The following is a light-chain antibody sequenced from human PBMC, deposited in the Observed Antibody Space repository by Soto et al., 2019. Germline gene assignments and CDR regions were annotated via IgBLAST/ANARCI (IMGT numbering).Light chain of an antibody. J-gene: IGKJ5*01. CDR1: QTVSSNY. Sequence: EIILTQSPDTLSLSPGERPTLSCRASQTVSSNYLAWCQQRPGQAPRLLIYGASTRAAGIPDRFSASGSGTDLTLTITRLETEDSAVYFCQQYTGPTTTFGQGTRLEI. CDR3: QQYTGPTTT. V-gene: IGKV3-20*01. CDR2: GAS.